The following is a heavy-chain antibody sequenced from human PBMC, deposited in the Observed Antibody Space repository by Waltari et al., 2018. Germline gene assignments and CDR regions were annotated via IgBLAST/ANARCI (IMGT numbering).Heavy chain of an antibody. CDR2: IYHNGKT. J-gene: IGHJ4*02. Sequence: QVWLQESAPGLVQPAATRSRTCAVSGHSIRSTYYWGWIRQSPGKGLEWIANIYHNGKTYYNPSLKSRVTISLDTSKNRFSLNLRSVTAADTALYYCAAYLPDWGRGRDYWGQGVLVTVSS. CDR1: GHSIRSTYY. V-gene: IGHV4-38-2*01. D-gene: IGHD7-27*01. CDR3: AAYLPDWGRGRDY.